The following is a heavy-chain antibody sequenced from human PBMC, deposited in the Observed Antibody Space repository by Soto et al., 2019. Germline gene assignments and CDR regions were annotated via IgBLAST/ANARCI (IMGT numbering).Heavy chain of an antibody. V-gene: IGHV1-69*12. CDR2: IIPIFGTA. D-gene: IGHD6-13*01. CDR1: GGTFSSYA. Sequence: QVQLVQSGAEVKKPGSSVKVSCKASGGTFSSYAISWVRQAPGQGLEWMGGIIPIFGTANYAQKFQGRVKITAAESTSTAYMELSSLRSEDTAVYYCARAGSQQRSRTRYFDLWGRGTLVTVSS. J-gene: IGHJ2*01. CDR3: ARAGSQQRSRTRYFDL.